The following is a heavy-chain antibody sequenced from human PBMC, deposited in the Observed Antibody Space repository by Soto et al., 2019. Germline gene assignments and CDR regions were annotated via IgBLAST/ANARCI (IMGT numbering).Heavy chain of an antibody. J-gene: IGHJ4*02. V-gene: IGHV3-23*01. CDR1: GFTFRNYA. CDR2: IGGGAATS. CDR3: AKDRSAYSYGYYFDH. D-gene: IGHD5-18*01. Sequence: EAQLLESGGDLVQPGESLGLSCATSGFTFRNYAMSWVRQAPGQGLEWVATIGGGAATSYYADSVKGRFTISRDNPENTLHLQMNSLRVEDTAVYYCAKDRSAYSYGYYFDHWGQGTLVTVSS.